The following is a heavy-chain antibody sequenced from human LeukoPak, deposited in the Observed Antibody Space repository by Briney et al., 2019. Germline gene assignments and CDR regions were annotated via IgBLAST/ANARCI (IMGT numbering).Heavy chain of an antibody. J-gene: IGHJ5*02. CDR3: ARDLQGYCTNGVCSNWFDP. CDR1: GGSISSYY. V-gene: IGHV4-4*07. D-gene: IGHD2-8*01. Sequence: KPSETLSLTCTVSGGSISSYYWSWIRQPAGKGLEWIGRIYTSGSTNYNPSLKSRVTMSVDTSKNQFSLKLSSVTAADTAVYYCARDLQGYCTNGVCSNWFDPWGQGTLVTVSS. CDR2: IYTSGST.